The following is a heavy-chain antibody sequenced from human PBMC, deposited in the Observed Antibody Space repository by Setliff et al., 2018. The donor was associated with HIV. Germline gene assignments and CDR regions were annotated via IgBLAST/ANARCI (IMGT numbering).Heavy chain of an antibody. J-gene: IGHJ5*02. V-gene: IGHV7-4-1*02. CDR1: GYTFTTYA. CDR2: INTNTGNP. CDR3: ARNYYDVWSLSFGGWFDP. D-gene: IGHD3-3*01. Sequence: ASVKVSCKASGYTFTTYAMNWVRQAPGQGPEWMGWINTNTGNPTYAQGFTGRFVFSLDTSVSTAYLQISSLKAEDTAVYYCARNYYDVWSLSFGGWFDPWGQGTLVTLL.